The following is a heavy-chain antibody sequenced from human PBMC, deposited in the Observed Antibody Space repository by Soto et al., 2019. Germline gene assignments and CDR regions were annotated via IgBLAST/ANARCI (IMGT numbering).Heavy chain of an antibody. D-gene: IGHD3-3*01. CDR2: INPSGGST. V-gene: IGHV1-46*01. CDR3: ARDGAGDFWSGYYKAHHFDY. CDR1: GYTFTSYY. Sequence: ASVKVSCKASGYTFTSYYMHWVRQAPGQGLEWMGIINPSGGSTSYAQKFQGRVTMTRDTSTSTVYMELSSLRSEDTAVYYCARDGAGDFWSGYYKAHHFDYWGQGVPVTVSS. J-gene: IGHJ4*02.